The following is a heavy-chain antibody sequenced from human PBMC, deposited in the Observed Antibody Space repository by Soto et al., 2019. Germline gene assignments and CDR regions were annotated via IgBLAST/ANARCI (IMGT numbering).Heavy chain of an antibody. V-gene: IGHV1-2*02. CDR3: ARDVTILRNYYYYGMDV. Sequence: QVQLVQSGAEVKKPGASVKVSCKASGYTFTGYYMHWVRQAPGQGLEWMGWINPNSGGTNYAQKFQGRVTMTRDTSISTACMELSRLRSDDTAVYYCARDVTILRNYYYYGMDVWGKGTTVTVSS. CDR1: GYTFTGYY. J-gene: IGHJ6*04. CDR2: INPNSGGT. D-gene: IGHD3-3*01.